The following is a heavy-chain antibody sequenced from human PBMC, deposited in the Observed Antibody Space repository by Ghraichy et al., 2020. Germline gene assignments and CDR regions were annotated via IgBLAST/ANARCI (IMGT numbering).Heavy chain of an antibody. D-gene: IGHD6-13*01. CDR1: GFTFSSFA. Sequence: GGSLRLSCSASGFTFSSFAMTWVRHSPGRGLECVSSIRGSGTETYYTDSVKGRFTISRDNSNNTLYLQMRSLRPEDMAVYYCAKSVAPSARYWYFDLWGRGTLVTVSS. V-gene: IGHV3-23*01. J-gene: IGHJ2*01. CDR2: IRGSGTET. CDR3: AKSVAPSARYWYFDL.